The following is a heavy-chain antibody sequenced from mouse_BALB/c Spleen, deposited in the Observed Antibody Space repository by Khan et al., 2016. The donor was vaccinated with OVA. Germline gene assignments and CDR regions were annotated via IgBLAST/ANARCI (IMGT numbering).Heavy chain of an antibody. V-gene: IGHV2-9*02. CDR3: ARLEDI. D-gene: IGHD1-3*01. CDR2: LWAGSST. CDR1: GFSLTSYG. J-gene: IGHJ2*01. Sequence: VQLQESGPGLVAPSQSLSITCTVSGFSLTSYGVHWVRQPPRKGIEWLGVLWAGSSTNYNSALMSRLSISTHNSKSQHFLKMNSLQPDDTAMYYCARLEDIWGQGTTLTVSS.